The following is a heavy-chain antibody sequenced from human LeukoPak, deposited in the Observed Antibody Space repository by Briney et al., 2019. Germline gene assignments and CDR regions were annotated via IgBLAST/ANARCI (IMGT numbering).Heavy chain of an antibody. CDR2: IKKDGSDI. CDR3: ATLEYDDY. Sequence: AGGSPRLSCATSGFTFSNYWMSWVRQAPGKGLEWVANIKKDGSDINYVDSVKGRFTISRDNAKNSLYLEMNNLRAEDTAVYYCATLEYDDYWGQGTLVTVSS. J-gene: IGHJ4*02. D-gene: IGHD2-2*01. CDR1: GFTFSNYW. V-gene: IGHV3-7*03.